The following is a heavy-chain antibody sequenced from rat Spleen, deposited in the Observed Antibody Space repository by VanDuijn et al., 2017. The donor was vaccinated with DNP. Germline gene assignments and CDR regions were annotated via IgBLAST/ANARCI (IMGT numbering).Heavy chain of an antibody. CDR1: GFTFNDYW. CDR2: ITSSGDGS. CDR3: ARGTTMDA. V-gene: IGHV5-31*01. J-gene: IGHJ4*01. Sequence: EVQLVESGGDLVQPGRSLRLSCVASGFTFNDYWMTWIRQVPGKGLEWVASITSSGDGSFYPDSVKGRFTISRDNAENTVYLQMNSLRSEDTATYYCARGTTMDAWGQGTSVTVSS. D-gene: IGHD1-10*01.